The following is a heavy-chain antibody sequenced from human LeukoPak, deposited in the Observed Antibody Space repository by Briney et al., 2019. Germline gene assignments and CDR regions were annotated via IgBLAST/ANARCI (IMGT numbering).Heavy chain of an antibody. CDR1: GGSISSNTYY. J-gene: IGHJ4*02. V-gene: IGHV4-39*01. Sequence: PSETLSLTCTVSGGSISSNTYYWGWIRQPPGKGLEWIGSIYYSGSAYYNPSLKSRVTISVDTSKNQFSLKLSPVTAADTAVYYCARQGYCSSTSCYAGSLGYWGQGTLVTVSS. D-gene: IGHD2-2*01. CDR2: IYYSGSA. CDR3: ARQGYCSSTSCYAGSLGY.